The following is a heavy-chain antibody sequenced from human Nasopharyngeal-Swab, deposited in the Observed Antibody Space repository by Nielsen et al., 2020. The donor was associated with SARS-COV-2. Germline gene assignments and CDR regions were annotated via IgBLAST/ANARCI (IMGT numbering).Heavy chain of an antibody. J-gene: IGHJ5*02. CDR3: ARTAATEFGWGYGSGSSRFWFDP. Sequence: SETLSLTCTVSGGSISSYYWSWIRQPAGKGLEWIGHIHSNGNTNYNPSLKGRVTMSVDTSKNQFSLKLTSVTAADTAVYYCARTAATEFGWGYGSGSSRFWFDPWGQGTLVTVSS. V-gene: IGHV4-4*07. CDR2: IHSNGNT. CDR1: GGSISSYY. D-gene: IGHD3-10*01.